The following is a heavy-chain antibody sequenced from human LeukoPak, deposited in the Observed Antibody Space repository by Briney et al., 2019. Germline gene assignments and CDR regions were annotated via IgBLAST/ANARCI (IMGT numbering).Heavy chain of an antibody. CDR3: AELGITMIGGV. CDR1: GFTFNRYN. J-gene: IGHJ6*04. CDR2: IITSSSYI. Sequence: GGSLRLSCAASGFTFNRYNMNWVRRAPGKGLEWVSSIITSSSYIYYADSVKGRFTISRDNAKNSLYLQMNRLRAEDTAVYYCAELGITMIGGVWGKGTTVTISS. V-gene: IGHV3-21*01. D-gene: IGHD3-10*02.